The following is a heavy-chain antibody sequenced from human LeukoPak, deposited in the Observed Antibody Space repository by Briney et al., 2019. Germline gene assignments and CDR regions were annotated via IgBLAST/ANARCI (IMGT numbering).Heavy chain of an antibody. V-gene: IGHV4-4*07. J-gene: IGHJ5*02. CDR2: IYTSGST. CDR1: GGSISSYY. CDR3: ARDRMGVWGSYFWFDP. D-gene: IGHD3-16*01. Sequence: SETLSLTCTVSGGSISSYYWSWIRQPAGKGLEWIGRIYTSGSTNYNPSPKSRVTMSVDTSKNQFSLKPSSVTAADTAVYYCARDRMGVWGSYFWFDPWGQGTLVTVSS.